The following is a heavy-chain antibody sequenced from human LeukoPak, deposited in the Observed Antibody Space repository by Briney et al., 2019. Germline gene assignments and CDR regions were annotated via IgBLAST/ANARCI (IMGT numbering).Heavy chain of an antibody. J-gene: IGHJ5*02. CDR1: GGSISSSSYY. CDR3: ARGSWLENWFDP. V-gene: IGHV4-39*07. D-gene: IGHD6-19*01. CDR2: IYYSGST. Sequence: SETLSLTCTVSGGSISSSSYYWGWIRQPPGKGLEWIGSIYYSGSTYYNPSLKSRVTISVDTSKNQFSLKLSSVTAADTAVYYCARGSWLENWFDPWGQGTLVTVSS.